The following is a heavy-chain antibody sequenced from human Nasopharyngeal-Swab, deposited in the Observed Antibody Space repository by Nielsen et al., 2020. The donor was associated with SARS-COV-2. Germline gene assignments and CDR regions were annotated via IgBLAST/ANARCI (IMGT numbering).Heavy chain of an antibody. D-gene: IGHD2-15*01. J-gene: IGHJ3*02. V-gene: IGHV4-39*01. CDR1: GGSISSSSYY. CDR3: AGRYCSGGSCPGVQEGDVFDI. Sequence: SETLSLTCTVSGGSISSSSYYWGWIRQPPGKGLEWIGSFYYSGSTYYNPSLKSRVTISVDTSKNQFSLKLSSVTAADTAVYYCAGRYCSGGSCPGVQEGDVFDIWGPGTMVTVSS. CDR2: FYYSGST.